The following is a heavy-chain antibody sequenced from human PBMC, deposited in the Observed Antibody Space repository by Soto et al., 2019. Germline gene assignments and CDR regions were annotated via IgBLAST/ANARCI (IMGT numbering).Heavy chain of an antibody. J-gene: IGHJ4*02. CDR1: GITFTRYS. CDR3: ARESEDLTSNFDY. V-gene: IGHV3-21*01. Sequence: PGGSLRLSCAASGITFTRYSMNWVRQAPGKGLEWVSSISSTTNYIYYADSMKGRFTVSRDNAKNSVYLDMNSLSAEDTAVYYCARESEDLTSNFDYWGQGTLVTRLL. CDR2: ISSTTNYI.